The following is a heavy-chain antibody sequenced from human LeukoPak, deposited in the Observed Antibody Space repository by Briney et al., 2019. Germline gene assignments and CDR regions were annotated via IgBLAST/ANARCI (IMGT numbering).Heavy chain of an antibody. CDR3: ARDYSTVTTFFDY. CDR1: GFTFGDYA. CDR2: ITGGSTTI. V-gene: IGHV3-48*01. Sequence: GGSLRLSCTASGFTFGDYAMNWVRQAPGKGLEWVSYITGGSTTIYYADSVKGRFTISRDNAKNSLYLQMNSLRAEDTAVYYCARDYSTVTTFFDYWGQGTLVTVSS. J-gene: IGHJ4*02. D-gene: IGHD4-17*01.